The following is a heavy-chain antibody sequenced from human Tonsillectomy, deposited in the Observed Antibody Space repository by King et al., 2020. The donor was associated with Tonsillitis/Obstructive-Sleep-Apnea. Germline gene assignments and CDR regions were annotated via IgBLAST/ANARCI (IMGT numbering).Heavy chain of an antibody. Sequence: VQLQESGPGLVKPSQTLSLTCTVSGGSISSGGYYWSWIRQHPGKGLEWIGYIYYSGSTYYNPSLKSRVTISVDTSKNQFSLKLSSVTAADTAVYYCARDLRYCSSTSCWPYNWFDPWGKGTLVTVSS. CDR2: IYYSGST. V-gene: IGHV4-31*03. CDR1: GGSISSGGYY. D-gene: IGHD2-2*01. CDR3: ARDLRYCSSTSCWPYNWFDP. J-gene: IGHJ5*02.